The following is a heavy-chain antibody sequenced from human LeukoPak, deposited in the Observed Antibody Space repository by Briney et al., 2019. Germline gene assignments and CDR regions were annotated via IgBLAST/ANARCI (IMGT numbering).Heavy chain of an antibody. CDR2: IRSKANSYAS. CDR3: TRAHPGATVFDY. D-gene: IGHD1-26*01. Sequence: GGSLRLSCAVSGFTFSGSAMHWVRQASGKGMEWVGRIRSKANSYASAYAASVKGRFTISRDDSKNTVYLQMNSLKTEDTAVYYCTRAHPGATVFDYWGQGPLVTVSS. CDR1: GFTFSGSA. V-gene: IGHV3-73*01. J-gene: IGHJ4*02.